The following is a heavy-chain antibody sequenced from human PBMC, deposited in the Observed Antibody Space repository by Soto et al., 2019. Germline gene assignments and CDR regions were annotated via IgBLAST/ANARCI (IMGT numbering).Heavy chain of an antibody. V-gene: IGHV4-31*03. Sequence: PSETLSLTCTVSGGSISSGGYHWSWIRQHPGKGLEWIGYIYYSGSTYYNPSLKSRVTISVDTSKNQFSLKLSSVTAADTAVYYCARVGPWVPYYYDSSPYTFENWFDPWGQGTLVTVSS. CDR1: GGSISSGGYH. CDR2: IYYSGST. J-gene: IGHJ5*02. CDR3: ARVGPWVPYYYDSSPYTFENWFDP. D-gene: IGHD3-22*01.